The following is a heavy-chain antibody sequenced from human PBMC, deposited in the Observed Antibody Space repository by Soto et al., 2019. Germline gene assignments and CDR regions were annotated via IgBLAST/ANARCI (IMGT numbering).Heavy chain of an antibody. J-gene: IGHJ4*02. CDR3: ARRRSAYSSYYFEY. CDR2: IYPGDSNN. Sequence: ECRKLAHRGSGYRFAHYWIGLARQLPGKGLEWMGIIYPGDSNNRDSPSFQGQVTISADKSISTAYLQWNSLKASDTARYDCARRRSAYSSYYFEYWGQGTLVTVSA. CDR1: GYRFAHYW. V-gene: IGHV5-51*01. D-gene: IGHD5-18*01.